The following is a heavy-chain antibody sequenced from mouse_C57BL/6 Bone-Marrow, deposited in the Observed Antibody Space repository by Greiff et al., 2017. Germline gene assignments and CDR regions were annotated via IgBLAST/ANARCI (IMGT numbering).Heavy chain of an antibody. V-gene: IGHV5-12*01. Sequence: EVQVVESGGGLVQPGGSLKLSCAASGFTFSDYYMYWVRQTPEKRLEWVAYISNGGGSTYYPDTVKGRVTISRDNAKNTLYLQMSRLKSEDTAMYYCARNDYDGYYFDYWGQGTTLTVSS. J-gene: IGHJ2*01. CDR3: ARNDYDGYYFDY. CDR2: ISNGGGST. CDR1: GFTFSDYY. D-gene: IGHD2-4*01.